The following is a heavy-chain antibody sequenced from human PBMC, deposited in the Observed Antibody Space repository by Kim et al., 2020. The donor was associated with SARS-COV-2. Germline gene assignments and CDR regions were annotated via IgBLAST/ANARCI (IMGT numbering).Heavy chain of an antibody. CDR1: GFTFSSYS. CDR2: ISSSSSYI. J-gene: IGHJ4*03. V-gene: IGHV3-21*01. D-gene: IGHD3-10*01. Sequence: GGSLRLSCAASGFTFSSYSMNWVRQAPGKGLEWVSSISSSSSYIYYADSVKGRFTISRDNAKNSLYLQMNSLRAEDTAVYYCARDIPTLWFGESTSPSSFDYWGQVTLVTVSS. CDR3: ARDIPTLWFGESTSPSSFDY.